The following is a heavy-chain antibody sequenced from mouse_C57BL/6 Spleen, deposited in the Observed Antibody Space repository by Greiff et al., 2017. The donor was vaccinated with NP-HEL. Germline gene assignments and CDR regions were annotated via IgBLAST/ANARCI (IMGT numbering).Heavy chain of an antibody. J-gene: IGHJ4*01. Sequence: VQLQQSGAELVKPGASVKMSCKASGYTFTTYPIEWMKQNHGKSLEWIGNFHPYNDDTKYNEKFKGKATLTVEKSSSTVYLKLSRLTSDDSAVYYCAIAYYSNYEDAMDYWGQGTSVTVSS. CDR3: AIAYYSNYEDAMDY. V-gene: IGHV1-47*01. D-gene: IGHD2-5*01. CDR2: FHPYNDDT. CDR1: GYTFTTYP.